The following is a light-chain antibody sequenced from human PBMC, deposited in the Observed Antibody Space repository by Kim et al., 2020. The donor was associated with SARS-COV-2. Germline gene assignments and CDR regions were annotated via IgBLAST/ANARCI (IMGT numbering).Light chain of an antibody. V-gene: IGLV1-44*01. CDR2: SNN. J-gene: IGLJ1*01. Sequence: GQRDATSCSRRSANVGRYTINWYHRRPGTAPQLRDYSNNQRPSGVPDRFSGSKSGTSASLAISGLQSEDETDYYCAAWDDSLNGYVFGTGTKVTVL. CDR1: SANVGRYT. CDR3: AAWDDSLNGYV.